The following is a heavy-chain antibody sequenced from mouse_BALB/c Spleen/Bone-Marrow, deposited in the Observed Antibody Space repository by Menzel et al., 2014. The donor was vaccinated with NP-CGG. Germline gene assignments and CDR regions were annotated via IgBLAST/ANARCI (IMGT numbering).Heavy chain of an antibody. J-gene: IGHJ3*01. V-gene: IGHV1-67*01. CDR2: ISTYSGNT. Sequence: VQLQQSGPELVRPGVSVKISCKGSGYTFTDYAMHWVKQSHAKSLEWIGVISTYSGNTNYNQKFKGKATMTVDKSSSTAYMELARLTSEDSAIYYCARGIYYDSPWFAYWGQGTLGIVSA. CDR3: ARGIYYDSPWFAY. CDR1: GYTFTDYA. D-gene: IGHD2-4*01.